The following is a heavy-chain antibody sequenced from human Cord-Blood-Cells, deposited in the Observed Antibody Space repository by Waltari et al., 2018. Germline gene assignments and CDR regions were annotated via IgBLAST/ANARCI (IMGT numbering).Heavy chain of an antibody. CDR3: ARGHDYFDY. J-gene: IGHJ4*02. CDR1: GGSFRGYY. CDR2: INHSGST. Sequence: QLPLRGAGLLKPAETPLLLCAVHGGSFRGYYWSWIRQPPGKGLEWIGEINHSGSTNYNPSLKSRVTISVDTSKNQFSLKLSSVTAADTAVYYCARGHDYFDYWGQGTLVTVSS. V-gene: IGHV4-34*01.